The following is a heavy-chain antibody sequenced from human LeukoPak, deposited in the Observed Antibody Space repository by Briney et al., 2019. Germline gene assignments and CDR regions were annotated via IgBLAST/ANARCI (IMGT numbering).Heavy chain of an antibody. Sequence: GGSLRLSCAASGFTVSSNYMSWVRQAPGKGLEWVSVFYSGGSTYYADSVKGRFTISRDNSKNTLYLQMNSLRAEDTAVYYCAKDTRITIFGGIDYWGQGTLVTVSS. CDR2: FYSGGST. J-gene: IGHJ4*02. D-gene: IGHD3-3*01. V-gene: IGHV3-53*01. CDR1: GFTVSSNY. CDR3: AKDTRITIFGGIDY.